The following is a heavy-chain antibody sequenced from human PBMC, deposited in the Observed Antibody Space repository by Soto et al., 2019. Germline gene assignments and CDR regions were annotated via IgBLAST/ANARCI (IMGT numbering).Heavy chain of an antibody. CDR2: INRGGST. CDR1: GGSFSGYF. V-gene: IGHV4-34*01. CDR3: ARDLGIVAAYFDY. D-gene: IGHD2-15*01. Sequence: QVQLQKWGARLLKPSETLSLTCGVYGGSFSGYFWNWIRQSPGKGLQWIGEINRGGSTNYNPSLKSRVTISVDTCKNQFSLKLNSVIAAYTAVYYCARDLGIVAAYFDYWGQGILVTVSS. J-gene: IGHJ4*02.